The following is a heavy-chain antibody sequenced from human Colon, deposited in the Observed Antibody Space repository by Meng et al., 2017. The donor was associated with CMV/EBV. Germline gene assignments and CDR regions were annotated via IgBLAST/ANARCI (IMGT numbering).Heavy chain of an antibody. Sequence: GESLKISCAASGFTFNSYWMHWVRQAPGKGLVWVSRINSDGSNTNYAHSVKGRFTISRDNAKNTLYLQMNSLRAEDTAVYYCAREQRGYCTSTSCPSRWFDPWGQGTLVTVSS. CDR2: INSDGSNT. CDR3: AREQRGYCTSTSCPSRWFDP. V-gene: IGHV3-74*01. D-gene: IGHD2-2*01. CDR1: GFTFNSYW. J-gene: IGHJ5*02.